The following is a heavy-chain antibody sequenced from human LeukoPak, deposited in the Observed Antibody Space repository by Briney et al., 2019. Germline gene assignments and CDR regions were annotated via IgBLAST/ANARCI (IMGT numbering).Heavy chain of an antibody. D-gene: IGHD6-13*01. V-gene: IGHV3-23*01. Sequence: PGGSLRLSCAASGFTFRTYAMSWVRQAPGKGLEWVSGISDSGDGTYYAESVKGRFTISRDNSKNTVFLQMNSLRADDTAKYYCAKDKAPGSWHTPSDFWGQGTLVTAPS. CDR1: GFTFRTYA. CDR2: ISDSGDGT. J-gene: IGHJ4*02. CDR3: AKDKAPGSWHTPSDF.